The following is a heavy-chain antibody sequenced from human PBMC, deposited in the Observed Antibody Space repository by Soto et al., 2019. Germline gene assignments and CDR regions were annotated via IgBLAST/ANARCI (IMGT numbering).Heavy chain of an antibody. CDR1: GFTFSSYA. J-gene: IGHJ4*02. CDR2: ISGSGGST. D-gene: IGHD3-3*01. Sequence: GGSLRLSCAASGFTFSSYAMSWVRQAPGKGLEWVSAISGSGGSTYYADSVKGRFTISRDNSKNTLYLQMNSLRAEDTAVYYCAKDHRITIFGVVMADYWGQGTLVTVSS. V-gene: IGHV3-23*01. CDR3: AKDHRITIFGVVMADY.